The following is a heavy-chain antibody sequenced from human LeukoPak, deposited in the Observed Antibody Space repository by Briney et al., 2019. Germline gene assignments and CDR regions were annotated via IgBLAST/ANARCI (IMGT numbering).Heavy chain of an antibody. D-gene: IGHD5-18*01. Sequence: PSETLSLTCTVSGGSISSTNYYWGWIRQPPGKGLEWIGSIHYSGTTYYNPSLKSRVTISVDTSKNQFSLKLSSVTAADTAVYYCARQARGYSYGRLNAFDIWGQGTMVTVSS. CDR1: GGSISSTNYY. J-gene: IGHJ3*02. V-gene: IGHV4-39*01. CDR3: ARQARGYSYGRLNAFDI. CDR2: IHYSGTT.